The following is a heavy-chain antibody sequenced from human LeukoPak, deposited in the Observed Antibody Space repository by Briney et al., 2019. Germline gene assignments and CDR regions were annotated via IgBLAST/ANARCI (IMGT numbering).Heavy chain of an antibody. CDR3: AELGITMIGGV. J-gene: IGHJ6*04. D-gene: IGHD3-10*02. Sequence: GSLRLSCAASGFTFSSYSMNWVRQAPGKGLEWVSSISSSSSYIYYADSVKGRFTISRDNAKNTLYLQMNSLRAEDTAVYYCAELGITMIGGVWGKGTTVTISS. V-gene: IGHV3-21*01. CDR2: ISSSSSYI. CDR1: GFTFSSYS.